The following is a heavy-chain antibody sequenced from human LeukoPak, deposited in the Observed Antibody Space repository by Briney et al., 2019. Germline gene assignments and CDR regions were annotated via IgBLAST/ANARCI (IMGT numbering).Heavy chain of an antibody. Sequence: ASVKVSCKASGYTFTGYYMHWVRQAPGQGLEWMGWINPNSGGTNYAQKFQGRVTMTRDTSISTAYMELSRLRSDDTAVYYCARLGTPTIFGVVTNWFDPWGQGTLVTVSS. D-gene: IGHD3-3*01. CDR2: INPNSGGT. CDR1: GYTFTGYY. V-gene: IGHV1-2*02. CDR3: ARLGTPTIFGVVTNWFDP. J-gene: IGHJ5*02.